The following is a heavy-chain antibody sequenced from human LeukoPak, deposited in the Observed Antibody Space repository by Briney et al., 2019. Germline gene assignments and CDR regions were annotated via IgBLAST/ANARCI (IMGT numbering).Heavy chain of an antibody. Sequence: GETLRLSCAASGFTFSSYAMHWVRQAPGKGLEYVSAISSNGGSTYYANSVKGRFTISRDNSKNTLYLQMGSLRAEDMAVYYCARVGGIYGQQLASPYMDVWGKGTTVTISS. V-gene: IGHV3-64*01. CDR2: ISSNGGST. CDR1: GFTFSSYA. CDR3: ARVGGIYGQQLASPYMDV. D-gene: IGHD6-13*01. J-gene: IGHJ6*03.